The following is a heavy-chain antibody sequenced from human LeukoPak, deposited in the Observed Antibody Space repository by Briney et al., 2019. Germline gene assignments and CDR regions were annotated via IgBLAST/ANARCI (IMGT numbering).Heavy chain of an antibody. D-gene: IGHD3-10*01. CDR3: ARVADRWFGELLSSCSFHP. V-gene: IGHV3-21*01. CDR2: ISSSSSYI. CDR1: GFTFSSYS. J-gene: IGHJ5*02. Sequence: PGGSLRLSCAASGFTFSSYSMNWVRQAPGKGLEWVSSISSSSSYIYYADSVKGRFTISRDNAKNSLYLQMNSLRAEDTAVYYCARVADRWFGELLSSCSFHPWGQGTLVTVSS.